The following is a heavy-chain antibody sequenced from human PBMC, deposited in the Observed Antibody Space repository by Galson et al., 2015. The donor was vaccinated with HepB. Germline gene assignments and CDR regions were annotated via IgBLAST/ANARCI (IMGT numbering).Heavy chain of an antibody. Sequence: SLRLSCAASGFTFNPYTMQWVRQAPGKGLEWVATISSAGDIQFHADSVKGRFTFSRDNSENMLYLQMNSLRAEDMAVYYCARDAMGRGSGSYSAFDYWGQGALVTVSS. CDR2: ISSAGDIQ. D-gene: IGHD1-26*01. CDR1: GFTFNPYT. V-gene: IGHV3-30-3*01. J-gene: IGHJ4*02. CDR3: ARDAMGRGSGSYSAFDY.